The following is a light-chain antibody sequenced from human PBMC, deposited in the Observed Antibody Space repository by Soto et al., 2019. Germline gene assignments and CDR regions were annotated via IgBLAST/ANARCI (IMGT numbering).Light chain of an antibody. CDR2: EVS. CDR1: SSDVGGYNY. Sequence: QSVLTQPASVSGSPGQSITISCTGTSSDVGGYNYVSWYQQHPGKAPKLMIYEVSNRPSGVSNRLSGSKSGNTASLTISGLQAEDEADYYCSSYTSSSTLPYVFGNGTKVTVL. V-gene: IGLV2-14*01. J-gene: IGLJ1*01. CDR3: SSYTSSSTLPYV.